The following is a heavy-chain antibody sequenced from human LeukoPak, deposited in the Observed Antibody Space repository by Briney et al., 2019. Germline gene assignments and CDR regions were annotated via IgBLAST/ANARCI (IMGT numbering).Heavy chain of an antibody. CDR2: VSTNDGNT. V-gene: IGHV1-18*01. CDR3: TRAPPGMTMMTDY. D-gene: IGHD3-22*01. CDR1: GYTFTNYH. J-gene: IGHJ4*02. Sequence: ASVRVSCKASGYTFTNYHIAWVRQAPGQGLEWMGWVSTNDGNTVYAQRLQGRVTMTTDTSTSVAYMELRSLTSDDTAVYYCTRAPPGMTMMTDYWGQGTLVAVSS.